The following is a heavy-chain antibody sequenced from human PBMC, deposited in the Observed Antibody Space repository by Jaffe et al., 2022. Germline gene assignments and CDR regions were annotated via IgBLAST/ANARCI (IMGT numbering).Heavy chain of an antibody. Sequence: EVQLVESGGGSVRPGGSLTLSCTASGFTFGSYWMHWVRQAPGKGLVWVSLIYSDSSGRSYADSVKGRFTISRDNAKNTLYLHMNSLRAEDTAVYYCVRDSHYQIDSWGQGTLVTVSS. CDR2: IYSDSSGR. CDR3: VRDSHYQIDS. CDR1: GFTFGSYW. J-gene: IGHJ4*02. D-gene: IGHD3-10*01. V-gene: IGHV3-74*01.